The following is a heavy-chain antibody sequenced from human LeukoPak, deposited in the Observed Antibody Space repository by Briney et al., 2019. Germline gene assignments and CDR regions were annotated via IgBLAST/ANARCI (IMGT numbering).Heavy chain of an antibody. CDR1: GGSISSSSYY. D-gene: IGHD2-2*01. Sequence: PSETLSLTCTVSGGSISSSSYYWGWLRQPPGKGLEWIGSVYYSGSTYYNPSLKSRVTISVDTSKNQFSLKLSSVTAADTAVYYCAKDCGAGTSCSGNWGQGTLVTVSS. CDR3: AKDCGAGTSCSGN. CDR2: VYYSGST. V-gene: IGHV4-39*07. J-gene: IGHJ4*02.